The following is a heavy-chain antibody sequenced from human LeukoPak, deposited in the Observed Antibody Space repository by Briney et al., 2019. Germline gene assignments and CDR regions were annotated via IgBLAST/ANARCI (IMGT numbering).Heavy chain of an antibody. Sequence: SETLSLTCTVSGGSISSSSYYWGWIRQPPGKGLEWIGSIYYSGSTYYNPSLKSRVTISVDTSKNQFSLKLSSVTAADTAVYYCARDLWRYFDNNYYMDVWGKGTTVTVSS. D-gene: IGHD3-9*01. CDR1: GGSISSSSYY. J-gene: IGHJ6*03. CDR2: IYYSGST. V-gene: IGHV4-39*02. CDR3: ARDLWRYFDNNYYMDV.